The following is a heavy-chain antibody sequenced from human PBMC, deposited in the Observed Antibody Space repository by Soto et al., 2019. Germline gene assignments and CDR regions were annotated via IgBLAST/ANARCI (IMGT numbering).Heavy chain of an antibody. CDR2: ISGTGGTT. Sequence: EVQLVESGGGLVQPGGSLRLSCAASGFTFGNHWMHWVRQAPGKGLEWVSIISGTGGTTYYADSVKRRFTISRDNSKSTPYPQISSLRSEDTAVEYAAKREDTTPSPFDYRGQGTVV. CDR3: AKREDTTPSPFDY. J-gene: IGHJ4*02. CDR1: GFTFGNHW. V-gene: IGHV3-23*04.